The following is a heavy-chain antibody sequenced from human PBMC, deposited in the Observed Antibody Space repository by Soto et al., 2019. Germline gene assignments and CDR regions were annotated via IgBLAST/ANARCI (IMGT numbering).Heavy chain of an antibody. CDR3: ARDTKLWSLSANTRILGMDV. Sequence: QVQLVESGGGVVQPGRSLRLSCAASGFTFSSYAMHWVRQAPGKGLEWVAVISYDGSNKYYADSVEGRFTISRDNSKNTLYRQMNSLRAEDTAVYYCARDTKLWSLSANTRILGMDVWSQGTTVTVSS. CDR1: GFTFSSYA. D-gene: IGHD5-18*01. CDR2: ISYDGSNK. J-gene: IGHJ6*02. V-gene: IGHV3-30-3*01.